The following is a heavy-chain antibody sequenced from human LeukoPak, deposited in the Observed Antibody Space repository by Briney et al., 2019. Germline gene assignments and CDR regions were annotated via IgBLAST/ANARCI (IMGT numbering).Heavy chain of an antibody. CDR1: GFTFSNYS. CDR3: AKDDGNYGDY. Sequence: GGSLRLSCAASGFTFSNYSMNWVRQAPGKGLEWVSSISSSSSYIYYADSVKGRFTISRDNSKNTLYLQMNSLKPEDTAVYYCAKDDGNYGDYWGQGTLVTVSS. J-gene: IGHJ4*02. V-gene: IGHV3-21*01. CDR2: ISSSSSYI.